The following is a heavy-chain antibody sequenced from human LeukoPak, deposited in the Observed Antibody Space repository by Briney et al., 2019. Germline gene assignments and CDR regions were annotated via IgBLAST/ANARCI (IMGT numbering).Heavy chain of an antibody. CDR2: TSSSGSTM. J-gene: IGHJ4*02. CDR1: GFTFSSNG. CDR3: ARAYSGSDY. V-gene: IGHV3-48*04. Sequence: PGGSLRLSCAASGFTFSSNGMTWVRQAPGKGLEWVSYTSSSGSTMYYSDSVKGRFTISRDNAKKSLFLQMNSLRAEDTAVYYCARAYSGSDYWGQGTLVAVSS. D-gene: IGHD1-26*01.